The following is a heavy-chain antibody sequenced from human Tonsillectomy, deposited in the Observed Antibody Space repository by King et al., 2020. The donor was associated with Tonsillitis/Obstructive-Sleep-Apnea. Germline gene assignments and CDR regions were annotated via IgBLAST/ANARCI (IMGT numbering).Heavy chain of an antibody. CDR1: GYSFTSYW. V-gene: IGHV5-10-1*03. J-gene: IGHJ6*02. CDR2: IDPSDSYT. CDR3: AVRFLEWLPTSAHYYYGMDV. D-gene: IGHD3-3*01. Sequence: VQLVESGAEVKKPGESLRISCKGSGYSFTSYWISWVRQMPGKGLEWMGKIDPSDSYTNYSPSFQGHVTISADKSISTAYLQWSSLKASDTAMYYCAVRFLEWLPTSAHYYYGMDVGGQGTTVTVPS.